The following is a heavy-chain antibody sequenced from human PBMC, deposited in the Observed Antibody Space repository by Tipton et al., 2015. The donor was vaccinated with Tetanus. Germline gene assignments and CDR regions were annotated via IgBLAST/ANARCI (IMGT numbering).Heavy chain of an antibody. Sequence: QSGAEVKKPGASVKVSCKASGYTFTRHYMHWVRQAPGQGLEWMGIINPSGGSTSYAQKFQGRVTMTRDTSTSTVYMELSSLRSEDTDVYYCARVGWGDSWSSPFDNWGQGPLVPVSS. CDR2: INPSGGST. CDR3: ARVGWGDSWSSPFDN. J-gene: IGHJ4*02. V-gene: IGHV1-46*01. D-gene: IGHD2-15*01. CDR1: GYTFTRHY.